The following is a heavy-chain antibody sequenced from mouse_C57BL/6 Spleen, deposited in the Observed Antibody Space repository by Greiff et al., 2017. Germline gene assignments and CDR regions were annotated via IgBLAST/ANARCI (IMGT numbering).Heavy chain of an antibody. CDR2: INPNNGGT. Sequence: EVKLMESGPELVKPGASVKIPCKASGYTFTDYNMDWVKQSHGKSLEWIGDINPNNGGTIYNQKFKGKATLTVDKSSSTAYMELRSLTSEDTAVYYCARIREGAMDYWGQGTSVTVSS. J-gene: IGHJ4*01. CDR3: ARIREGAMDY. V-gene: IGHV1-18*01. CDR1: GYTFTDYN.